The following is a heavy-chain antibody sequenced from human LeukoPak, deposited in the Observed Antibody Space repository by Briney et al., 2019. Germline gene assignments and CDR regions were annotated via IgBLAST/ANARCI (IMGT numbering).Heavy chain of an antibody. CDR1: GITLSNYA. CDR3: AKRGIVIRGLLIIGFHKEAYYFDS. CDR2: ISRSAGGT. Sequence: PGGAPRLSCVVPGITLSNYAMSWVRPAPGEGLGWVSGISRSAGGTNYVDSVKGRFTISRDNSMNTMYLQMNSLRAEDTAVYLCAKRGIVIRGLLIIGFHKEAYYFDSWGQGILVTVSS. J-gene: IGHJ4*02. D-gene: IGHD3-10*01. V-gene: IGHV3-23*01.